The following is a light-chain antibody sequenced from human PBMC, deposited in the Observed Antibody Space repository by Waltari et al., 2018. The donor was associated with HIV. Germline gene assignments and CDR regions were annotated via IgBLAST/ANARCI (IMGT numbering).Light chain of an antibody. CDR2: DND. CDR3: GTWDTSLGAGV. V-gene: IGLV1-51*01. CDR1: SSKFGNDF. J-gene: IGLJ3*02. Sequence: QSVLTQPPSVSAAPGQKVTISCSGSSSKFGNDFVSWYQHLPGAAPKLLIYDNDKRPSGISDRFSGSKSGTSATLDITGLQTGDEADYYCGTWDTSLGAGVFGGGTKLTVL.